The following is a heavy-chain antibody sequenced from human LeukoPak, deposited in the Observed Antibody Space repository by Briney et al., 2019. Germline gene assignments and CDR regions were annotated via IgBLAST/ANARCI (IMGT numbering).Heavy chain of an antibody. CDR3: ARDRYTSL. J-gene: IGHJ4*02. CDR1: GFTFSNYW. Sequence: GGSLRLSCAASGFTFSNYWMSWVRKAPGKGLEWVANIKEDGNAKYYVDSVKGRFTISRDNAKDSLYLQMNSLRAEDTAVYYCARDRYTSLWGQGTLVTVSS. V-gene: IGHV3-7*01. CDR2: IKEDGNAK. D-gene: IGHD6-13*01.